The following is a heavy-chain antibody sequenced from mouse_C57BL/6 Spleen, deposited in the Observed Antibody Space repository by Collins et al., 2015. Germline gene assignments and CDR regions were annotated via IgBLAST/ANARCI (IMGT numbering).Heavy chain of an antibody. CDR2: INPSNGGT. D-gene: IGHD2-3*01. Sequence: QVQLQQSGAELVKPGASVKLSCKASGYTFTSYYMYWVKQRPGQGLEWIGEINPSNGGTNFNEKFKSKATLTVDKSSSTAYMQLSSLTSEDSAVYYCTRNGYYSCWYFDVWGAGTTVTVSS. J-gene: IGHJ1*01. CDR1: GYTFTSYY. V-gene: IGHV1S81*02. CDR3: TRNGYYSCWYFDV.